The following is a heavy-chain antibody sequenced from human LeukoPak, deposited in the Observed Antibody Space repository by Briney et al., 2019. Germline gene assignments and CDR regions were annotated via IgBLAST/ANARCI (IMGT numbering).Heavy chain of an antibody. CDR1: RFTFSNYV. CDR3: RKDRVVAVGRDEYFMAV. V-gene: IGHV3-30*18. Sequence: GGSLRLSCAASRFTFSNYVMHWVRQAPGKGLEWVAVISYDGSNKYYADSVKGRFTISRDNSKNTLYLQMNSLRAEDTAVYYWRKDRVVAVGRDEYFMAVWGKG. J-gene: IGHJ6*03. D-gene: IGHD6-19*01. CDR2: ISYDGSNK.